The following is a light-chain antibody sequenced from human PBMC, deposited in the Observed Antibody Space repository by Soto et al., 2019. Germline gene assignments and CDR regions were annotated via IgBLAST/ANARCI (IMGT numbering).Light chain of an antibody. CDR3: QQYNNWPYT. CDR1: QSVSSN. J-gene: IGKJ2*01. CDR2: NTF. V-gene: IGKV3-15*01. Sequence: EIVMTQSPATLYVFPGERATLSCRASQSVSSNLVWYQQKPGQAPKLLIYNTFTRATGIPVRFSGSGSGTEFTLTISSLQSEDLAVYYCQQYNNWPYTFGQGTKLEI.